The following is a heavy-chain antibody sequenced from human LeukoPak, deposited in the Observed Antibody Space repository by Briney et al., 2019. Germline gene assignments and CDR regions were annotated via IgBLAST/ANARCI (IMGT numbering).Heavy chain of an antibody. CDR3: AKEAGYSSSPPGHFDY. V-gene: IGHV3-21*01. Sequence: NAGGSLRLSCAASGFTFSSYSMNWVRQAPGKGLEWVSSISSSSSYIYYADSVKGRFTISRDNAKNSLYLQMNSLRAEDTAVYYCAKEAGYSSSPPGHFDYWGQGTLVTVSS. J-gene: IGHJ4*02. CDR2: ISSSSSYI. CDR1: GFTFSSYS. D-gene: IGHD6-13*01.